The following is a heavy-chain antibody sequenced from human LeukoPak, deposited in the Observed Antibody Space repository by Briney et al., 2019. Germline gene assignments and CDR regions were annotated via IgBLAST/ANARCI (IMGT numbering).Heavy chain of an antibody. V-gene: IGHV4-30-2*01. CDR2: IYHSGST. D-gene: IGHD3-10*01. CDR3: ARAAWGYYGSGSPLPNWFDP. CDR1: GGSISSGGYS. Sequence: SQTLSLTCAVSGGSISSGGYSWSWIRQPPGKGLEWIGYIYHSGSTYYNPSLKSRVTISVDRSKNQFSLKLSSVTAADTAVYYCARAAWGYYGSGSPLPNWFDPWGQGTLVTVSS. J-gene: IGHJ5*02.